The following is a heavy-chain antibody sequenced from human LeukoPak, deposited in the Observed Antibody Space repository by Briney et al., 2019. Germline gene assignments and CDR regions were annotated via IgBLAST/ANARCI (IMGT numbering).Heavy chain of an antibody. CDR3: AREGYGDYERGYYYYYMDV. J-gene: IGHJ6*03. V-gene: IGHV4-4*08. D-gene: IGHD4-17*01. CDR2: IYTSGST. Sequence: PSETLSLTCAVYGGSFSGYYWSWIRQPPGKGLEWIGRIYTSGSTNYNPSLKSRVTISVDTSKNQFSLKLSSVTAADTAVYYCAREGYGDYERGYYYYYMDVWGKGTTVTISS. CDR1: GGSFSGYY.